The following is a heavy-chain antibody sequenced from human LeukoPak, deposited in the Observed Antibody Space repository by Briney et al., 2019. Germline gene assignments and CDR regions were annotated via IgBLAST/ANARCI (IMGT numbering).Heavy chain of an antibody. Sequence: WASVKVSCKASGYTFTDYYIHWVRQAPGQGLEWMGWINPNSGGTNYAQKFQGRVTMTRDTSISTAYMELNRLRSDDTAVYYCARVRSFGEFIDSWGQGTLVTVSS. CDR3: ARVRSFGEFIDS. CDR1: GYTFTDYY. J-gene: IGHJ5*01. CDR2: INPNSGGT. V-gene: IGHV1-2*02. D-gene: IGHD3-10*01.